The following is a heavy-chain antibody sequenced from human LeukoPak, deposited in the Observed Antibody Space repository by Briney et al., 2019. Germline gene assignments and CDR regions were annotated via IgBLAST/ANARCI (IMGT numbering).Heavy chain of an antibody. D-gene: IGHD3/OR15-3a*01. CDR3: ARAWTHDYYMDV. J-gene: IGHJ6*03. CDR2: INPNSGGT. CDR1: GYTFTGYY. Sequence: GASVKVSCKASGYTFTGYYMHWVRQAPGQGLEWVGWINPNSGGTNYAQKFQGRVTMTRDTSISTAYMELSRLRSDDTAVYYCARAWTHDYYMDVWGKGTTVTVSS. V-gene: IGHV1-2*02.